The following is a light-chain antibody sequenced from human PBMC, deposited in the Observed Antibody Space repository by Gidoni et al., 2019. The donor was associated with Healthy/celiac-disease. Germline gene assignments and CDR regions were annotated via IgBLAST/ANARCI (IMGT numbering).Light chain of an antibody. CDR1: QSISNY. V-gene: IGKV1-27*01. Sequence: DMQMTQSPSSLSASVGDRVTITCRASQSISNYLSWYQQKPGKVPQLLFYAASTLRSGVTCLFSGSGSGTDFTLTISSLQPEDVASYYCQRYNSAPFTFGPGTKVDIK. CDR2: AAS. J-gene: IGKJ3*01. CDR3: QRYNSAPFT.